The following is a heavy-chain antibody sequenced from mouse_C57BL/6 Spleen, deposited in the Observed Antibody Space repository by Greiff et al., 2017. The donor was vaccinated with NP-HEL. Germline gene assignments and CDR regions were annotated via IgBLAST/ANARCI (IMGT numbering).Heavy chain of an antibody. Sequence: QVQLQQPGAELVKPGASVKMSCKASGYTFTSYWITWVQQRPGQGLEWIGDIYPGSGSTNYNEKFKSQATLTVDTSSSTDYMQLSSLTSEDSAVYYCARKGLYYDYAGSFDVWGTGTTVTVSS. V-gene: IGHV1-55*01. CDR2: IYPGSGST. D-gene: IGHD2-4*01. CDR1: GYTFTSYW. J-gene: IGHJ1*03. CDR3: ARKGLYYDYAGSFDV.